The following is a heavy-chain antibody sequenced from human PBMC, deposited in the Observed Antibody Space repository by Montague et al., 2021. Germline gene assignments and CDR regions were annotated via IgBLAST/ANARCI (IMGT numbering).Heavy chain of an antibody. CDR2: FAQSVASGASGST. CDR3: ERGEGVVPAARFDF. V-gene: IGHV4-4*09. CDR1: GGSISTYY. D-gene: IGHD3-16*01. J-gene: IGHJ4*02. Sequence: SXTLSLTCAVSGGSISTYYWTWIRQSPGKGLEYIGYFAQSVASGASGSTNHHPSLRGRVTVSVDSSKNQVSLKMTSVTATDTGVYYCERGEGVVPAARFDFWGRGTLVTVSS.